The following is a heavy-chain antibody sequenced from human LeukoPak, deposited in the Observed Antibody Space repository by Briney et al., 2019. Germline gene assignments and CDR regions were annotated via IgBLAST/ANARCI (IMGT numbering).Heavy chain of an antibody. V-gene: IGHV3-30-3*01. CDR3: ARDSCSSTSCFWGGY. Sequence: GGSLRLSCAASGFTFSSYAMHWVRQAPGKGLEWVAVMSFDGTHIYYADSVKGRFTISRDNAKNSLYLQMNSLRAEDTAVYYCARDSCSSTSCFWGGYWGQGTLVTVSS. J-gene: IGHJ4*02. CDR2: MSFDGTHI. D-gene: IGHD2-2*01. CDR1: GFTFSSYA.